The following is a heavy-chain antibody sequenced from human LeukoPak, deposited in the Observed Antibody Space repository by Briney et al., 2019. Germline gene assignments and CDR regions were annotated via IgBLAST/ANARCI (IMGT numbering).Heavy chain of an antibody. Sequence: GGSLRLSYAASGFTFDDYAMHWVRQAPGKGLEWVSGISWNSGSIGYADSVKGRFTISRDNAKNSLYLQMNSLRAEDTALYYCAKDISSSLTGNFDYWGQGTLVTVSS. D-gene: IGHD6-13*01. CDR3: AKDISSSLTGNFDY. V-gene: IGHV3-9*01. J-gene: IGHJ4*02. CDR2: ISWNSGSI. CDR1: GFTFDDYA.